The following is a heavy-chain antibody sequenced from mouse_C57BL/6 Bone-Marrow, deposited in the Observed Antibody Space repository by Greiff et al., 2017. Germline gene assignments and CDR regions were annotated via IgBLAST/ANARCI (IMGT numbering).Heavy chain of an antibody. CDR2: IRNKANGYTT. CDR1: GFTFTDYY. CDR3: ARLAYYGSNYFDY. Sequence: EVKLMESGGGLVQPGGSLSLSCAASGFTFTDYYMSWVRQPPGKALEWLGFIRNKANGYTTEYSASVKGRFTTSRDNSQSILYLRMNALRAEDSATYYCARLAYYGSNYFDYWGQGTTLTVSS. J-gene: IGHJ2*01. V-gene: IGHV7-3*01. D-gene: IGHD1-1*01.